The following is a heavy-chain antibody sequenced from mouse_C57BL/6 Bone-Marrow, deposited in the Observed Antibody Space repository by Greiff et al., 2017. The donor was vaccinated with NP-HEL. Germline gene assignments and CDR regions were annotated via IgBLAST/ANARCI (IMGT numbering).Heavy chain of an antibody. V-gene: IGHV5-17*01. J-gene: IGHJ2*01. Sequence: EVKLVESGGGLVKPGGSLKLSCAASGFTFSDYGMHWVRQAPEKGLEWVAYISSGSRTIYYADTVKGRFTISRDNAKNTLFLQMTSLRSEDTAMYYCARENGSSYFDYWGQGTTLTVSS. CDR2: ISSGSRTI. CDR1: GFTFSDYG. D-gene: IGHD1-1*01. CDR3: ARENGSSYFDY.